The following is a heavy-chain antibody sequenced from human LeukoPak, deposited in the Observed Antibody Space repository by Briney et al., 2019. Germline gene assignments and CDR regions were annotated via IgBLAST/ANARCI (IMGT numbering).Heavy chain of an antibody. CDR1: GFTFSSYA. CDR2: ISGSGAAT. D-gene: IGHD5-12*01. V-gene: IGHV3-23*01. Sequence: PGGSLSLSCAASGFTFSSYAMSWVRQAPGKGPEWVSVISGSGAATYYADSAKGRFTISRDNSKNTLYLQMNSLRAEDTAVYYCAKDGVATITFDYWGQGTLVTVSS. CDR3: AKDGVATITFDY. J-gene: IGHJ4*02.